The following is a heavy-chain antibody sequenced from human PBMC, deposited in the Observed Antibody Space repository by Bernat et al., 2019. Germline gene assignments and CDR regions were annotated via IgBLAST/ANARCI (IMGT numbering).Heavy chain of an antibody. CDR2: IKQDGSEK. CDR1: GFTFSSYW. V-gene: IGHV3-7*03. J-gene: IGHJ4*02. D-gene: IGHD6-19*01. CDR3: EGGWYGGDIDY. Sequence: EVQLVESGGGLVQPGGSLRLSCAASGFTFSSYWMSWVRQAPGKGLEWVANIKQDGSEKYYVDSVKGRFTISRDNAKNSLYLQMNSLRAEDTAVYYCEGGWYGGDIDYWGQGTLVTVSS.